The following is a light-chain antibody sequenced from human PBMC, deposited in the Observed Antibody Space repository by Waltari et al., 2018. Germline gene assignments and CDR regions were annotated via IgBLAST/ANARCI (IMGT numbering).Light chain of an antibody. CDR1: SSDVGTYNL. J-gene: IGLJ2*01. CDR2: EGN. V-gene: IGLV2-23*01. CDR3: CSFAAGSIVV. Sequence: QSALTQPASVSGSPGQSITISCTGTSSDVGTYNLVSWYQHHPDKAPKLIIYEGNKRPSGVSNRFSGSKSGNTASLTISGLQAEDEADYYCCSFAAGSIVVFGGGTKLTVL.